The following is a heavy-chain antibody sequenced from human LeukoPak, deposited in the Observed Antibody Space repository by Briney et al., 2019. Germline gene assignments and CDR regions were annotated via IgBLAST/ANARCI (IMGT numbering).Heavy chain of an antibody. V-gene: IGHV4-30-4*01. J-gene: IGHJ5*02. D-gene: IGHD4-17*01. CDR2: IYYSGST. CDR1: GGSLSSGDYY. CDR3: ASVTTTDGFDP. Sequence: SQTPSLTCTVSGGSLSSGDYYWGWVRQPPGKGLEWIGYIYYSGSTYYNPSLKSRVTISVDTSKNQFSLKLSSVTAADTAVYYCASVTTTDGFDPWGQGTLVTVSS.